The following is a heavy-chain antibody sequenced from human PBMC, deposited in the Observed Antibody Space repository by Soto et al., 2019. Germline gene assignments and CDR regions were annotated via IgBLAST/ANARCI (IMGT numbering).Heavy chain of an antibody. J-gene: IGHJ3*02. CDR3: ARAFNYYDSSGYYFDAFDI. V-gene: IGHV4-59*01. D-gene: IGHD3-22*01. CDR1: GGSISSYY. Sequence: SETLSLTCTVSGGSISSYYWSWIRQPPGKGLEWIGYIYYSGSTNYNPSLKSRVTISVDTSKNQFSLKLSSVTAADTAVYYCARAFNYYDSSGYYFDAFDIWGQGTMVTVSS. CDR2: IYYSGST.